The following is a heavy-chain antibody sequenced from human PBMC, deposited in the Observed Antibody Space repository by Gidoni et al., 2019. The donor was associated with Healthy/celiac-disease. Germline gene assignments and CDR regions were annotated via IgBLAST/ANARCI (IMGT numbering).Heavy chain of an antibody. D-gene: IGHD4-4*01. J-gene: IGHJ6*02. Sequence: QVQLVQSGAEVKKPGSSVKVSCKASGGTFSSYAISWVRQAPGQGLEWMGGIIPIFGIANYAQKFQGRVTITADKSTSTAYMELSSLRSEDTAVYYCAREDGYSNYGRYYYYGMDVWGQGTTVTVSS. CDR3: AREDGYSNYGRYYYYGMDV. CDR1: GGTFSSYA. V-gene: IGHV1-69*17. CDR2: IIPIFGIA.